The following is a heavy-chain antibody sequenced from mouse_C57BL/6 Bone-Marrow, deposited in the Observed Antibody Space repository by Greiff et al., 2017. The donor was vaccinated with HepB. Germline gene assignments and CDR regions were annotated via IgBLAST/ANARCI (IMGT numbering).Heavy chain of an antibody. CDR2: IYPGSGST. Sequence: QVQLQQPGAELVKPGASVKMSCKASGYTFTSYWITWVKQRPGQGLEWIGDIYPGSGSTNYNEKFKSKATLTVDTSSSTAYMQLSSLTSEDSAVYYCATGVYYVSWYFDVWGTGTAVTVSS. V-gene: IGHV1-55*01. D-gene: IGHD1-1*01. CDR1: GYTFTSYW. J-gene: IGHJ1*03. CDR3: ATGVYYVSWYFDV.